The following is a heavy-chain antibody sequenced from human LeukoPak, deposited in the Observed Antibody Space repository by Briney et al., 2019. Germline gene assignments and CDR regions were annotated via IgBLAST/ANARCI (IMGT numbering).Heavy chain of an antibody. CDR3: ARGTLEHCSGASCYPLDS. V-gene: IGHV3-23*01. CDR1: GFTFSSYA. D-gene: IGHD2-15*01. J-gene: IGHJ5*01. Sequence: PGGSLGLSCAASGFTFSSYAMSWVRQTPGKGLECVSVVTGSGGDTYYTGSVNGRFTISRDNSKNTLYLQMNSLRAEDTAVYYCARGTLEHCSGASCYPLDSWGQGTLVTVSS. CDR2: VTGSGGDT.